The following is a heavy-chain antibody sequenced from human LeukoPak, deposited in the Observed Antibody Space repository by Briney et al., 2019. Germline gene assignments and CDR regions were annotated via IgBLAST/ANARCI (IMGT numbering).Heavy chain of an antibody. CDR3: AKGTTDYDASDPLDF. Sequence: PGGSLGLSCAASGFTFSSYAMTWVRQAPGKGLEWVSAITGSGDSAYYSDSVKGRFTISRDQSKSTVYLQMTSLRAEDTAVFYCAKGTTDYDASDPLDFWGQGTLVTVSS. D-gene: IGHD3-16*01. CDR1: GFTFSSYA. CDR2: ITGSGDSA. J-gene: IGHJ4*02. V-gene: IGHV3-23*01.